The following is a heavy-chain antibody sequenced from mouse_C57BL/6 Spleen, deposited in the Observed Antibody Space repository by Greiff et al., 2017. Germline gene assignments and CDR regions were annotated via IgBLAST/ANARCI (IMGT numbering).Heavy chain of an antibody. CDR3: ARGGYDYDGVYYAMDY. D-gene: IGHD2-4*01. Sequence: QVQLQQPGTELVKPGASVKLSCKASGYTFTSYWLHWVKQRPGQGLEWIGNINPSNGGTNYNEKFKSKATLTVDKSSSTAYMQHSSLTSEDSAVYYCARGGYDYDGVYYAMDYWGQGTSVTVSS. V-gene: IGHV1-53*01. J-gene: IGHJ4*01. CDR2: INPSNGGT. CDR1: GYTFTSYW.